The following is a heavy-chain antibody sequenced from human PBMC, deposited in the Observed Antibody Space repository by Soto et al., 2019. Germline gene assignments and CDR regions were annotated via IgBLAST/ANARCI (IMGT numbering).Heavy chain of an antibody. CDR3: AREVASSPIFGVVTNTFDP. D-gene: IGHD3-3*01. V-gene: IGHV4-30-4*01. J-gene: IGHJ5*02. Sequence: SETLSLTCTVSGGSINSGDYYWSWIRQTPGKGLEWIGYVYYSGRTYYNPSLKSRLSMTIDTSKKQFSLKLDSVTAADTAVYHCAREVASSPIFGVVTNTFDPWGLGTLVTVSS. CDR1: GGSINSGDYY. CDR2: VYYSGRT.